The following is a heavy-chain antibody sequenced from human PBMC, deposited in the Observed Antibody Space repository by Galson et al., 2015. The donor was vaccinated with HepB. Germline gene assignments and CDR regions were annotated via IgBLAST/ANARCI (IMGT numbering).Heavy chain of an antibody. D-gene: IGHD6-13*01. V-gene: IGHV1-8*01. Sequence: SVKVSCKASGFSLSTYDINWARQATGQGLEWLGWMDPNSGNTGYAQKFQGRITMTRNTSISTAYMELRSLRSEDTAVYYCARFPHSSSWDDSYYYMDVWGKGTTVTVSS. CDR1: GFSLSTYD. CDR3: ARFPHSSSWDDSYYYMDV. J-gene: IGHJ6*03. CDR2: MDPNSGNT.